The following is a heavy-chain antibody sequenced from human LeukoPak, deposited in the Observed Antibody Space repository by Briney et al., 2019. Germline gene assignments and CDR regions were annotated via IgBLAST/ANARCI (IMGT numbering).Heavy chain of an antibody. J-gene: IGHJ4*02. CDR3: AKDLGYCSGGSCYGIDY. D-gene: IGHD2-15*01. CDR2: ISGSGGST. V-gene: IGHV3-23*01. Sequence: PGGSLRLSCAASGFTFSSYAMSWVRQAPGKGLEWVSAISGSGGSTYYADSVKGRFTISRDNSKNTLYLQMNSLRAEDTAVYYCAKDLGYCSGGSCYGIDYWGQGTLVTVSS. CDR1: GFTFSSYA.